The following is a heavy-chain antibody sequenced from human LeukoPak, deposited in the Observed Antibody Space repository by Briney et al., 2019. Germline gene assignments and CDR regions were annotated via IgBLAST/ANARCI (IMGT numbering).Heavy chain of an antibody. V-gene: IGHV3-33*01. CDR2: IWYDGNNK. CDR3: ARGHTYYYYYGMDV. J-gene: IGHJ6*02. CDR1: GFTFSSYG. D-gene: IGHD2-2*02. Sequence: GGSLRLSCAASGFTFSSYGMHWVRQAPGKGLEWVAVIWYDGNNKYYADSVKGRFTISRDNSKNTLYLQMNSLRAEDTAVYYCARGHTYYYYYGMDVWGQGTTVTVSS.